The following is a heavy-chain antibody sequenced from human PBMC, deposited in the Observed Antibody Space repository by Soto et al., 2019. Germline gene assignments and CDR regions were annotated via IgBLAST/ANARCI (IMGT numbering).Heavy chain of an antibody. V-gene: IGHV1-69*02. Sequence: QVQLVQSGAEVKKPGSSVKVSCKASGGTFSSYTISWVRQAPGQGLEWMGRIIPILGIANYAQKFQGRVTITADKSSSTAYMELSSLRSEDTALYYCASDPGHGIAVAVPPGGYDYYGMDVW. J-gene: IGHJ6*01. CDR2: IIPILGIA. D-gene: IGHD6-19*01. CDR1: GGTFSSYT. CDR3: ASDPGHGIAVAVPPGGYDYYGMDV.